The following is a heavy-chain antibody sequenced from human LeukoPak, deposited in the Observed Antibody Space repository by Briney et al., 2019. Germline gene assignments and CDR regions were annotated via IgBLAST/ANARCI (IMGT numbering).Heavy chain of an antibody. CDR1: GFTFSSYG. V-gene: IGHV3-33*01. J-gene: IGHJ5*02. Sequence: GRSLRLSCAASGFTFSSYGMHWVRQAPGKGLEWVAVIWYDGSNKYYADSVKGRFTISRDNAKNSLYLQMNSLRVEDTAVYYCASEFGGAVAGGAPLDPWGQGTLVTVSS. CDR3: ASEFGGAVAGGAPLDP. D-gene: IGHD6-13*01. CDR2: IWYDGSNK.